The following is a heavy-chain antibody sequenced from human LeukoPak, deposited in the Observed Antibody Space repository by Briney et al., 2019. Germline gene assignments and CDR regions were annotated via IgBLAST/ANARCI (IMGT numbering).Heavy chain of an antibody. CDR2: IYYSGST. CDR1: GGSISSYY. D-gene: IGHD1-1*01. CDR3: ARDKVPGDY. Sequence: SETLSLTCTVSGGSISSYYWSWIRQPPGKGLEWVGYIYYSGSTNYNPSLKSRVTISVDTSKNQFSLKLSSVTAADTAVYYCARDKVPGDYWGQGTLVTVSS. V-gene: IGHV4-59*12. J-gene: IGHJ4*02.